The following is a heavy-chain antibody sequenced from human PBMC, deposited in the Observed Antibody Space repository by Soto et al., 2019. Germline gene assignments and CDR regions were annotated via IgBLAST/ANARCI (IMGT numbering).Heavy chain of an antibody. Sequence: ASVKVSCKASGYTFTSYGISWVRQAPGQGLEWMGWISAYNGNTNYAQKLQGRVTMTTDTSTSTAYMELRSLRSDDTAVYYCARGSPLIRYFDWFLDYWGQGTLVTVSS. CDR2: ISAYNGNT. J-gene: IGHJ4*02. D-gene: IGHD3-9*01. CDR3: ARGSPLIRYFDWFLDY. V-gene: IGHV1-18*01. CDR1: GYTFTSYG.